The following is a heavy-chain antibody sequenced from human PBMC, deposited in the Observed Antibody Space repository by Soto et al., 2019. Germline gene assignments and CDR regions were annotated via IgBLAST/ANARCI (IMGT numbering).Heavy chain of an antibody. D-gene: IGHD3-3*01. J-gene: IGHJ3*02. CDR3: TREKGVGLRFLEWLLLSSGDAFDI. Sequence: GGSLRLSCTASGFTFGDYAMSWFRQAPGKGLEWVGFIRSKAYGGTTEYAASVKGRFTISRDDSKSIAYLQMNSLKTEDTAVYYCTREKGVGLRFLEWLLLSSGDAFDIWGQGTMVTVSS. V-gene: IGHV3-49*03. CDR1: GFTFGDYA. CDR2: IRSKAYGGTT.